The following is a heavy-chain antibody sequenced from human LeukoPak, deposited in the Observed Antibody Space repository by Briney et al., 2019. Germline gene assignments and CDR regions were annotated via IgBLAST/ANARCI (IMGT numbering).Heavy chain of an antibody. Sequence: SETLSLTCAVYGGSFSGYYWGWIRQPPGKGLEWIGSIYYSGSTYYNPSLKSRVTISVDTSKNQFSLKLSSVTAADTAVYYCARTLYVWGSYRYTEYFQHWGQGTLVTVSS. D-gene: IGHD3-16*02. V-gene: IGHV4-39*01. J-gene: IGHJ1*01. CDR1: GGSFSGYY. CDR3: ARTLYVWGSYRYTEYFQH. CDR2: IYYSGST.